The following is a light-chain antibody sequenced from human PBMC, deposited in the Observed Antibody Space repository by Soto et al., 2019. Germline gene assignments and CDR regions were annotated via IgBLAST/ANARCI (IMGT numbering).Light chain of an antibody. Sequence: DIQMTQSPSAMSASVGDRVTITCRASQGIRNHLVWFQQKPGKAPKRLIYDASSLQSGVPSTFSGSGSGTEFTLPISRLQPEDFATYYCLQHDVYPLTFGGGTKVEIK. CDR3: LQHDVYPLT. J-gene: IGKJ4*01. CDR2: DAS. CDR1: QGIRNH. V-gene: IGKV1-17*03.